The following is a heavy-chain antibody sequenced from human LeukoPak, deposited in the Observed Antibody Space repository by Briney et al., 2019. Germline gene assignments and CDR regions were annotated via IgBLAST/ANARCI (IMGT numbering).Heavy chain of an antibody. Sequence: SEPLALPLPGFGGSLNRHYWRLVRPAPGKGPGGVGSIYYSGRNNYHPSLKSRVTISVDTSKNQFSLKLSSVTAADPAVYYCARGTCSNTNCRPYFDYWGQGTLVTVSS. CDR1: GGSLNRHY. CDR3: ARGTCSNTNCRPYFDY. J-gene: IGHJ4*02. D-gene: IGHD2-2*01. V-gene: IGHV4-59*11. CDR2: IYYSGRN.